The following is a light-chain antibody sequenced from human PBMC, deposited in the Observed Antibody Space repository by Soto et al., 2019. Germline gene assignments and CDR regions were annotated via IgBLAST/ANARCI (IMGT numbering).Light chain of an antibody. CDR1: QSVSGN. CDR3: QQYNNWPPA. CDR2: GAS. V-gene: IGKV3-15*01. J-gene: IGKJ1*01. Sequence: EIVMTQSPATLSVSPGERATLSCRASQSVSGNLAWYQQKPGQAPRLLLYGASTRATGIPARFIGSGSGTEFTLTISSLQSEDFAVYYCQQYNNWPPAFGQGTKVEIK.